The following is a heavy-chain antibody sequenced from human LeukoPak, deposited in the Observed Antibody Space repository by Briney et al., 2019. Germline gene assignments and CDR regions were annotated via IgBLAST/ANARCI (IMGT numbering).Heavy chain of an antibody. V-gene: IGHV4-30-4*07. J-gene: IGHJ4*02. CDR2: IYYSGST. Sequence: SQTLSLTCAVSGGSISSGGYSWSWIRQPPGKGLEWIGYIYYSGSTNYNPSLKSRVTISVDTSKNQFSLKLSSVTAADTAVYYCARLEVVTASYYFDYWGQGTLVTVSS. CDR1: GGSISSGGYS. CDR3: ARLEVVTASYYFDY. D-gene: IGHD2-21*02.